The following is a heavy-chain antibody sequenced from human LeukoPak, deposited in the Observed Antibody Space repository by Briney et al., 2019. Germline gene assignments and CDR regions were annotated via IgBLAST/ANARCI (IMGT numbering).Heavy chain of an antibody. D-gene: IGHD3-10*01. CDR3: AKDRVTMVRGVTDY. J-gene: IGHJ4*02. Sequence: PGGSLRLSCAASGFTFSSYGMSWVRQAPGKGLEWVSAISGSGGSTYYADSVKGRFAISRDNSKNTLYLQMNSLRAEDTAVYYCAKDRVTMVRGVTDYWGQGTLVTVSS. CDR1: GFTFSSYG. CDR2: ISGSGGST. V-gene: IGHV3-23*01.